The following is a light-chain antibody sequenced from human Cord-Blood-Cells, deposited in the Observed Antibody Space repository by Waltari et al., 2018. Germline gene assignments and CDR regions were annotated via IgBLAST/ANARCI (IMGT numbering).Light chain of an antibody. CDR2: RNN. V-gene: IGLV1-47*01. J-gene: IGLJ2*01. Sequence: QSVLTRPPSASGTPGQRVTISCSGSSSNIGSNYVYWYQQLPGTAPKLLIYRNNQRPSGVPDRFSGSKSGTSASLAISGLRSEDEADYYCAAWDDSLSAFFGGGTKLTVL. CDR1: SSNIGSNY. CDR3: AAWDDSLSAF.